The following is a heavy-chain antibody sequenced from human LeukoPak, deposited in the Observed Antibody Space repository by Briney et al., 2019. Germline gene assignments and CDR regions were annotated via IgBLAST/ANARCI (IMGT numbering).Heavy chain of an antibody. CDR2: IYHSGST. D-gene: IGHD1-14*01. Sequence: SETLSLTCAVSGGSISSGGYSLSWIRQPPGKGLEWIVYIYHSGSTYYNPSLKSRVTISVDRSKNQFSLKLSSVTAADTAVYYCARERWGPHHTVYGMDVWGQGTTVTVSS. V-gene: IGHV4-30-2*01. J-gene: IGHJ6*02. CDR3: ARERWGPHHTVYGMDV. CDR1: GGSISSGGYS.